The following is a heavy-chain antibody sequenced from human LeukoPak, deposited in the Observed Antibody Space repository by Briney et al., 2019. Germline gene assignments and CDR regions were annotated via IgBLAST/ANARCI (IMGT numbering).Heavy chain of an antibody. J-gene: IGHJ4*02. D-gene: IGHD3-22*01. Sequence: GGSLRLSCAASGFTFSSYAMHWVRQAPGKGLEWVAVISYDGSNKYYADSVKGRFTISRDNSKNTLYLQMNSLGAEDTAVYYCARDVPYYYDSSGYFDYWGQGTLVTVSS. CDR2: ISYDGSNK. V-gene: IGHV3-30*04. CDR1: GFTFSSYA. CDR3: ARDVPYYYDSSGYFDY.